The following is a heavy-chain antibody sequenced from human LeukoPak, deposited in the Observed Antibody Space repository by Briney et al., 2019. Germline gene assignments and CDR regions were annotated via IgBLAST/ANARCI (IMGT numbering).Heavy chain of an antibody. CDR1: GGSISSYY. CDR3: VRRNCSGNTCYHNDY. J-gene: IGHJ4*02. V-gene: IGHV4-59*08. CDR2: IYYSGST. Sequence: SESLSLTCTVSGGSISSYYWSWIRQPPGKGLEWIGYIYYSGSTNYNPSLKSRVTISVDTSKNQFSLKLSSVTAADTAVYYCVRRNCSGNTCYHNDYWGQGTLVTVSS. D-gene: IGHD2-15*01.